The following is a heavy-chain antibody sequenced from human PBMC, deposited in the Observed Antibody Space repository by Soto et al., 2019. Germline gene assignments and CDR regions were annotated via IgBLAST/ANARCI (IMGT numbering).Heavy chain of an antibody. D-gene: IGHD3-22*01. CDR1: GFTASSKY. V-gene: IGHV3-66*01. CDR2: IQSGGPT. J-gene: IGHJ5*02. CDR3: ARDYYDSSVGWFDP. Sequence: GGSLRLSCAASGFTASSKYMSWVRQAPGKGLEWVSLIQSGGPTYYADSVKGRFTISRDNSKNTLYLQMNSLRAEDTAVYYCARDYYDSSVGWFDPWGQGTLVTVSS.